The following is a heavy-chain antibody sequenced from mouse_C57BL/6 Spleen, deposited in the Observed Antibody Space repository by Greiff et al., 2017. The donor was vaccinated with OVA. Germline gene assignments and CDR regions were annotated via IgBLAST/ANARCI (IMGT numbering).Heavy chain of an antibody. CDR3: ARGYGSSYPFAY. CDR2: INPNNGGT. J-gene: IGHJ3*01. V-gene: IGHV1-18*01. CDR1: GYTFTDYN. D-gene: IGHD1-1*01. Sequence: EVQLVESGPALVKPGASVKIPCKASGYTFTDYNMDWVKQSHGKSLEWIGDINPNNGGTIYNQKFKGKATLTVDKSSSTAYMELRSLTSEDTAVYYCARGYGSSYPFAYWGQGTLVTVSA.